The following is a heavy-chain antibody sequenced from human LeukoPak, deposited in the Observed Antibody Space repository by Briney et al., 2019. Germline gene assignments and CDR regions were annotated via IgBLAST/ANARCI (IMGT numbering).Heavy chain of an antibody. Sequence: GGSLRLSCAASGFTFSDYYMSWIRQAPGKGLEWVSYISSSGSTIYYADSVKGRFTISRDNAKNSLHLQMNSLRAEDTAVYYCARVAWYYDILTGYYSDPPDYWGQGTLVTVSS. V-gene: IGHV3-11*01. CDR1: GFTFSDYY. CDR3: ARVAWYYDILTGYYSDPPDY. D-gene: IGHD3-9*01. CDR2: ISSSGSTI. J-gene: IGHJ4*02.